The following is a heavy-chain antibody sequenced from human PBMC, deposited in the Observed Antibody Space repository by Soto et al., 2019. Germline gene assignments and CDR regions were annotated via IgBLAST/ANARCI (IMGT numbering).Heavy chain of an antibody. Sequence: PSGTLSLTCTVSGASISSSYWSWIRQSPGKGLEWIGYVHYSGSTKYNPSLKSRVTISVDTSKNQFSLKLSSVTDADTAVYYCARGYYDSNGQSNTFDIRGQGTMVTVSS. D-gene: IGHD3-22*01. V-gene: IGHV4-59*01. CDR3: ARGYYDSNGQSNTFDI. CDR2: VHYSGST. CDR1: GASISSSY. J-gene: IGHJ3*02.